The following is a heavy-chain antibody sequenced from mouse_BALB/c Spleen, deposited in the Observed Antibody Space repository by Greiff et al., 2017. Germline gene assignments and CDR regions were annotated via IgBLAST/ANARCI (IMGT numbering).Heavy chain of an antibody. D-gene: IGHD2-3*01. CDR2: IYPGNVNT. Sequence: VQLQQSGPELVKPGASVRISCKASGYTFTSYYIHWVKQRPGQGLEWIGWIYPGNVNTKYNEKFKGKATLTADKSSNTAYMQLSSLTSEDSAVYFCARGDGYYFDYWGQGTTLTVSS. J-gene: IGHJ2*01. V-gene: IGHV1S56*01. CDR1: GYTFTSYY. CDR3: ARGDGYYFDY.